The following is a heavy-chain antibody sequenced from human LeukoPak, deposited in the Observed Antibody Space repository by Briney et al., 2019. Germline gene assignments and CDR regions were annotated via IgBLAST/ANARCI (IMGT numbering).Heavy chain of an antibody. CDR3: ATTIFGVVINDY. V-gene: IGHV1-18*01. Sequence: ASVKVSCKASGYTFTSYGISWVRQAPGQGLEWMGWISAYNGNTNYAQKLQGRVTMTTDTSTSTAYMEVSRLRSDDTAVYYCATTIFGVVINDYWGQGTLVTVSS. D-gene: IGHD3-3*01. CDR2: ISAYNGNT. CDR1: GYTFTSYG. J-gene: IGHJ4*02.